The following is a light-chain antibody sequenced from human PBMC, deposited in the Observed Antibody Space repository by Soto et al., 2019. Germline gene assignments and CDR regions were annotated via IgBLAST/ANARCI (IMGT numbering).Light chain of an antibody. CDR3: AAWDDSLNGVV. CDR1: SSNIGSNT. V-gene: IGLV1-44*01. Sequence: QSVLTQPPSASGTPGQRGTISCSGSSSNIGSNTVNWYLQLPGTAPKLLIYSNNQRPSGVPDRFSGSKSGTSASLAISGLQSEDEADYYCAAWDDSLNGVVFGGGTKLTVL. J-gene: IGLJ2*01. CDR2: SNN.